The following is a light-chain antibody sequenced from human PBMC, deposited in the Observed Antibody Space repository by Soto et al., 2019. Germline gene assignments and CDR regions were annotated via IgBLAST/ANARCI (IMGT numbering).Light chain of an antibody. CDR2: NVS. CDR1: SSDVGGYNS. Sequence: QSVLTQPASVSGSPGQSIAISCTGTSSDVGGYNSVSWYQQHPGKAPILMIYNVSNRPSGVSDRFSGSKSGNTASLTISGLQAEDEADYYCSSYTSSNTYVFGTGTKVTVL. CDR3: SSYTSSNTYV. V-gene: IGLV2-14*03. J-gene: IGLJ1*01.